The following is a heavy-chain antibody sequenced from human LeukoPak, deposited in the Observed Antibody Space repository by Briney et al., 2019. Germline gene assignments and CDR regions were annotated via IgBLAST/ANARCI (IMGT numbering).Heavy chain of an antibody. Sequence: GGSLRLSCAASEFTFTSYEMNWVRQAPGKGLEWISYISSSGSTKYYADSVKGRFTISRDNAKNSLYLQMNSLRAEDTAVYYRARVDNMVRGIIAYWGQGTLVTVSS. J-gene: IGHJ4*02. CDR2: ISSSGSTK. CDR3: ARVDNMVRGIIAY. D-gene: IGHD3-10*01. V-gene: IGHV3-48*03. CDR1: EFTFTSYE.